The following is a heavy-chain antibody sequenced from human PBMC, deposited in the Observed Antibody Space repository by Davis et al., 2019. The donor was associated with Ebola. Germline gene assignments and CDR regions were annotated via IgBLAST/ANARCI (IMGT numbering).Heavy chain of an antibody. CDR2: IIPILGIA. CDR1: GYTFTSYA. V-gene: IGHV1-69*04. D-gene: IGHD3-22*01. J-gene: IGHJ3*02. CDR3: ARERYYDSSGYLPDAFDI. Sequence: SVKVSCKASGYTFTSYAMHWVRQAPGQRLEWMGRIIPILGIANYAQKFQGRVTITADKSTSTAYMELSSLRSEDTAVYYCARERYYDSSGYLPDAFDIWGQGTMVTVSS.